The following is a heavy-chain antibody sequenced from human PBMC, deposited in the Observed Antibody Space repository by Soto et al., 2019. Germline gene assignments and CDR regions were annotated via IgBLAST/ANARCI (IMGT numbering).Heavy chain of an antibody. CDR3: VRVAPAAIGPQGEY. CDR1: GGSXRGYY. Sequence: SETLSLTCAVYGGSXRGYYWTWIRQPPGKGLEWIGEINHSGGANYNPSLKSRVTISVDRSKNQISLKLTSVTAADTAIYYCVRVAPAAIGPQGEYWGQGNLVTVSS. J-gene: IGHJ4*02. V-gene: IGHV4-34*01. CDR2: INHSGGA. D-gene: IGHD2-2*01.